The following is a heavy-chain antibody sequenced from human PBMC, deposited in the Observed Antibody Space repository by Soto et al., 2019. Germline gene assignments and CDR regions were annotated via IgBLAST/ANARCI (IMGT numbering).Heavy chain of an antibody. J-gene: IGHJ4*02. CDR2: IWYDGSNK. Sequence: GGSLRLSCAASGFTFSSYGMHWVRQAPGKGLEWVAVIWYDGSNKYYADSVKGRFTISRDNSKNTLYLQMNSLRAEDTAVYYCAREDYGDYSPILFDYWGQGTLVTVSS. D-gene: IGHD4-17*01. CDR3: AREDYGDYSPILFDY. CDR1: GFTFSSYG. V-gene: IGHV3-33*01.